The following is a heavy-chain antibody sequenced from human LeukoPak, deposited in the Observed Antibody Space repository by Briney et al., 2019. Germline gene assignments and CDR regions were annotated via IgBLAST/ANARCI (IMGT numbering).Heavy chain of an antibody. D-gene: IGHD3-22*01. V-gene: IGHV3-11*04. J-gene: IGHJ4*02. Sequence: GGSLRLSCAASGFTFSDYYVSWIRQAPGKGLEWVSYISSSGSTIYYADSVKGRFTISRDNAKNTLYLQMNSLRAEDTAVYYCASDDYDSSGYCYKEWGQGTLVTVSS. CDR2: ISSSGSTI. CDR3: ASDDYDSSGYCYKE. CDR1: GFTFSDYY.